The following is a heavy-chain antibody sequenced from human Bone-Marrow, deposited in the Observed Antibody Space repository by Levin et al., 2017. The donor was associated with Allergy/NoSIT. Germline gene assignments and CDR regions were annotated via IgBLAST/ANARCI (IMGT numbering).Heavy chain of an antibody. J-gene: IGHJ4*02. CDR3: ARVGDFWSGYYIREFHQLSDY. V-gene: IGHV3-48*02. D-gene: IGHD3-3*01. CDR1: GFTFSSYS. Sequence: GGSLRLSCAASGFTFSSYSMNWVRQAPGKGLEWVSYISSSSSTIYYADSVKGRFTISRDNAKNSLYLQMNSLRDEDTAVYYCARVGDFWSGYYIREFHQLSDYWGQGTLVTVSS. CDR2: ISSSSSTI.